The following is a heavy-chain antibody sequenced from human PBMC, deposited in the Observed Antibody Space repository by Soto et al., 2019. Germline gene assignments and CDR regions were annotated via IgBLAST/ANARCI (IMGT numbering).Heavy chain of an antibody. D-gene: IGHD1-26*01. V-gene: IGHV4-31*03. Sequence: QVQLQESGPRLVEASQTLSLTCTVSNGSITSSGYYWSWIRQPPGKRLEWIGYLYHSGSTFYSPALQRRLTMSVDTSKNQFSLTLSSVTAADTAVYHCARMSGTYYVPDYWGQGTLVTVSS. J-gene: IGHJ4*02. CDR2: LYHSGST. CDR3: ARMSGTYYVPDY. CDR1: NGSITSSGYY.